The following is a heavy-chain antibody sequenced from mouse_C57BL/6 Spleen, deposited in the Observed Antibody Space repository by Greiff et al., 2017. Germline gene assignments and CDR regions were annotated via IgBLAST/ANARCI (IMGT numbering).Heavy chain of an antibody. CDR3: ARIRAMRDYFDY. D-gene: IGHD3-1*01. CDR1: GFSLTSYG. V-gene: IGHV2-2*01. Sequence: QVQLQQSGPGLVQPSQSLSITCTVSGFSLTSYGVHWVRQSPGKGLEWLGVIWSGGSTDYNAAFISRLSISKDNSKSQVFFKMNSLQADDTAIYYCARIRAMRDYFDYWGQGTTLTVSS. CDR2: IWSGGST. J-gene: IGHJ2*01.